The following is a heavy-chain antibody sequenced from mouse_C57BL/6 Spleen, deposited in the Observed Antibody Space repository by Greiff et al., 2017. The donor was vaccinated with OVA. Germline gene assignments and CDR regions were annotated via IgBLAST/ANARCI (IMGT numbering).Heavy chain of an antibody. V-gene: IGHV1-61*01. CDR1: GYTFTSYW. D-gene: IGHD2-1*01. Sequence: QVHVKQPGAELVRPGSSVKLSCKASGYTFTSYWMDWVKQRPGQGLEWIGNIYPSDSETHYNQKFKDKATLTVDKSSSTAYMQLSSLTSEDSAVYYCARRGYGNFYFDYWGQGTTLTVSS. CDR2: IYPSDSET. J-gene: IGHJ2*01. CDR3: ARRGYGNFYFDY.